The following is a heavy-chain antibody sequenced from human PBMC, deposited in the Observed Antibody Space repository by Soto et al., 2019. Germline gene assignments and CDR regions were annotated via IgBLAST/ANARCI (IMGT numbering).Heavy chain of an antibody. Sequence: ASVKVSCKASGYTFTSYYMHWVLRSPGQGLEWMGIINPSGGSTSYAQKFQGRVTMTRDTSTSTVYMELSSLRSEDTAVYYCARDPSGTTSWFDPWGQGTLVTVSS. CDR2: INPSGGST. V-gene: IGHV1-46*01. CDR1: GYTFTSYY. CDR3: ARDPSGTTSWFDP. J-gene: IGHJ5*02. D-gene: IGHD1-7*01.